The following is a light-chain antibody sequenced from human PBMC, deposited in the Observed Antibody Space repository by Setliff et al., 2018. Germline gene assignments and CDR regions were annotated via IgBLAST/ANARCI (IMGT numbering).Light chain of an antibody. CDR3: SSFRSIATPEV. J-gene: IGLJ1*01. CDR1: SSDVGSHNY. Sequence: QSVLTQPASVSGSPGQSITISCTGTSSDVGSHNYVSWYQHHPGKAPKLVIYEVSNRPPGVSNRFSGSKSVNTASLTISGLQAGDEADYYCSSFRSIATPEVFGTGTKVTVL. V-gene: IGLV2-14*01. CDR2: EVS.